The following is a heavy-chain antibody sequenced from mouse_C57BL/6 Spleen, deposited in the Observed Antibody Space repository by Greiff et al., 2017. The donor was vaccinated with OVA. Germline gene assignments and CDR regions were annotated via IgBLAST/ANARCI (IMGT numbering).Heavy chain of an antibody. CDR1: GYSITSGYD. Sequence: EVQRVESGPGMVKPSQSLSLTCTVTGYSITSGYDWHWIRHFPGNKLEWMGYISYSGSTNYNPSLKSRISITHDTSKNHFFLKLNSVTTEDTATYYCARGDGYSSFAYWGQGTLVTVSA. J-gene: IGHJ3*01. CDR3: ARGDGYSSFAY. D-gene: IGHD2-3*01. V-gene: IGHV3-1*01. CDR2: ISYSGST.